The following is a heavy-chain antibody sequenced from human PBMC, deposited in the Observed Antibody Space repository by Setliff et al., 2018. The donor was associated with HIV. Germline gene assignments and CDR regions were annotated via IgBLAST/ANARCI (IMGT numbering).Heavy chain of an antibody. J-gene: IGHJ5*02. CDR3: ARPANTSSYGSAGGWFDP. D-gene: IGHD3-10*01. CDR2: IYYSGST. CDR1: GGSISSYY. Sequence: PSETLSLTCTVSGGSISSYYWSWIRQSPGKGLEWIGNIYYSGSTYYNPSLKSRVTISEDTSKNQFSLKLKSVTAADPAVYFCARPANTSSYGSAGGWFDPWGQGILVTVSS. V-gene: IGHV4-59*04.